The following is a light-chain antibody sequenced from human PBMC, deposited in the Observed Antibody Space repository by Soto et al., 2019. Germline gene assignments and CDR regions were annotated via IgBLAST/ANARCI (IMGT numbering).Light chain of an antibody. J-gene: IGKJ5*01. CDR3: QQRSNWPSIT. Sequence: EIVMTHSPATLSVSPWEIATLSCRASQNIRTNLAWYQQKPGQTPRLLIYDASNRATGIPARFSGSGSGTDFTLTISSLEPEDFAVYYCQQRSNWPSITFGQGTRLEIK. CDR1: QNIRTN. CDR2: DAS. V-gene: IGKV3-11*01.